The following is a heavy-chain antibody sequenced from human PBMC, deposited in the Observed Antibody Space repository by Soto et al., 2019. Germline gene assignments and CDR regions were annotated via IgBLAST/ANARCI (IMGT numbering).Heavy chain of an antibody. V-gene: IGHV3-30*18. CDR1: GFTFSSYG. CDR3: AKGIWTKYSTIFDY. Sequence: GGSLRLSCAASGFTFSSYGMHWVRQAPGKGLEWVAVISYDGSNKYYADSVKGRFTISRDNSKNTLYLQMNSLRAEDTAVYYCAKGIWTKYSTIFDYWGQGTLVTVSS. CDR2: ISYDGSNK. J-gene: IGHJ4*02. D-gene: IGHD6-6*01.